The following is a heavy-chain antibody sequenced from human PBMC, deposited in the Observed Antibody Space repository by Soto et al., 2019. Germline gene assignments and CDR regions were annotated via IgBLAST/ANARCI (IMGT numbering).Heavy chain of an antibody. J-gene: IGHJ4*02. CDR3: AREALGELSLLPHLDY. D-gene: IGHD3-16*02. CDR1: GFTFSSYS. V-gene: IGHV3-21*01. CDR2: ISSSSSYI. Sequence: GGSLRLSCAASGFTFSSYSMNWVRQAPGKGLEWVSSISSSSSYIYYADSVKGRFTISRDNAKNSLYLQMNSLRAEDTAVYYCAREALGELSLLPHLDYWGQGTLVTVSS.